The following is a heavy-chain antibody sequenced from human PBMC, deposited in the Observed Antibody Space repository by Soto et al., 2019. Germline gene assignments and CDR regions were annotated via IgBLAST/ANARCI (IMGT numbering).Heavy chain of an antibody. CDR1: GGSFSGYY. J-gene: IGHJ6*03. D-gene: IGHD3-10*01. Sequence: QVQLQQWGAGLLKPSETLYLTCAVYGGSFSGYYWSWIRQPPGKGLEWIGEINHSGSTNYNPSLKCPVTTSVDTSKNQFSLKLSSVTAEDTAVYYCARGWGLSLRGVNPLYYYYYYKDVWGQGTTVTVSS. CDR2: INHSGST. CDR3: ARGWGLSLRGVNPLYYYYYYKDV. V-gene: IGHV4-34*01.